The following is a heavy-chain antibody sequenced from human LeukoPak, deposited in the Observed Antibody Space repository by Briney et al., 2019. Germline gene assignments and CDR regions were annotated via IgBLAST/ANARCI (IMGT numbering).Heavy chain of an antibody. CDR1: GFTFSSYW. CDR2: INSDGSST. CDR3: ARDPTVRYFDWLLAGWFDP. Sequence: PGGSLRLSCAASGFTFSSYWMHWVRQAPGKGLVWVSRINSDGSSTSYADSVKGRSTISRDNAKNTLYLQMNSLRAEDTAVYYCARDPTVRYFDWLLAGWFDPWGQGTLVTVSS. V-gene: IGHV3-74*01. J-gene: IGHJ5*02. D-gene: IGHD3-9*01.